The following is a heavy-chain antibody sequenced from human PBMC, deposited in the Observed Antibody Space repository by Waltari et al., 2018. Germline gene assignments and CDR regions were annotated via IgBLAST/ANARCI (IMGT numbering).Heavy chain of an antibody. CDR1: GYTFTGYC. Sequence: QVHLVQSGAEVKKPGASVKVSCKASGYTFTGYCLQWVRRAPGQGLEWMGRINPNSGDTNYAQKFQGRVTLSRDTSINTAYMELSSLKSDDTAVYYCARDLGSDYGNRDYWGQGTLVTVPS. V-gene: IGHV1-2*06. CDR3: ARDLGSDYGNRDY. J-gene: IGHJ4*02. CDR2: INPNSGDT. D-gene: IGHD4-17*01.